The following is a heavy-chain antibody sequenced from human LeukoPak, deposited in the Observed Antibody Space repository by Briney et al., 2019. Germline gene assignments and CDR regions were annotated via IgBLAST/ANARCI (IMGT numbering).Heavy chain of an antibody. D-gene: IGHD2-2*01. CDR2: ISSSSSYI. CDR1: GFTFSSYS. CDR3: ARVKYQLSYYYYYMDV. Sequence: GGSLRLSCAASGFTFSSYSMNWVRQAPGKGLEWVSSISSSSSYIYYADSVKGRFTISRDNSKNTLYLQMNSLRAEDTAVYYCARVKYQLSYYYYYMDVWGKGTTVTVSS. V-gene: IGHV3-21*01. J-gene: IGHJ6*03.